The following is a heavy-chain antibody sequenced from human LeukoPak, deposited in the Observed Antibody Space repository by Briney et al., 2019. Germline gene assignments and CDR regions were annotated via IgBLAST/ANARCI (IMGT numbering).Heavy chain of an antibody. CDR3: AGSSWHYYYYMDV. D-gene: IGHD6-13*01. J-gene: IGHJ6*03. Sequence: ASETLSLTCTVSGGSISSYYWSWIRQPPGKGLEWIGYIYYSGSTNYNPSLKSRVTISVDTSKNQFSLKLSSVTAADTAVYYCAGSSWHYYYYMDVWGKGTTVTVSS. CDR1: GGSISSYY. CDR2: IYYSGST. V-gene: IGHV4-59*01.